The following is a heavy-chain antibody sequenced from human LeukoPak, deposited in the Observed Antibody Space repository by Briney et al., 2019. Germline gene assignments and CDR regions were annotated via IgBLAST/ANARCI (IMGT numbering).Heavy chain of an antibody. CDR1: GGTFSSYA. J-gene: IGHJ4*02. V-gene: IGHV1-18*01. CDR3: ARDLRYYDSSGYYFDY. Sequence: VASVKVSCKASGGTFSSYAISWVRQAPGQGLEWMGWISAYNGNTNYAQKLQGRVTMTTDTSTSTAYMELRSLRSDDTAVYYCARDLRYYDSSGYYFDYWGQGTLVTVSS. D-gene: IGHD3-22*01. CDR2: ISAYNGNT.